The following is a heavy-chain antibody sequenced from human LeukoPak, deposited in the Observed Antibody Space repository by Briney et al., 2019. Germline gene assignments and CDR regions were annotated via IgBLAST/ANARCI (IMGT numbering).Heavy chain of an antibody. Sequence: SETLSLTCTVSGGSISSSSYYWGWIRQPPGKGLEWIGSIYYSGSTYYNPSLMSRVTIRVNTSKNQYPLKMSSVTAEDTAVYYCAYSSGFLRWFDPWGQGTLVTVSS. CDR3: AYSSGFLRWFDP. J-gene: IGHJ5*02. V-gene: IGHV4-39*01. CDR1: GGSISSSSYY. D-gene: IGHD6-19*01. CDR2: IYYSGST.